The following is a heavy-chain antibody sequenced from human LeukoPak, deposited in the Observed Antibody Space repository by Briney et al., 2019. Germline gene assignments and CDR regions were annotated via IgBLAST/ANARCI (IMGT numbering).Heavy chain of an antibody. J-gene: IGHJ5*02. D-gene: IGHD3-22*01. CDR1: GGSISSSSYY. Sequence: SDTLSLTCTVSGGSISSSSYYWGWIRQPPGKGLEWIGSIYYSGSTYYNPSLKSRVTISVDTSKNQFSLKLSSVTAADTAVYYCASPNYYDSSGYYAWGQGTLVTVSS. CDR3: ASPNYYDSSGYYA. V-gene: IGHV4-39*01. CDR2: IYYSGST.